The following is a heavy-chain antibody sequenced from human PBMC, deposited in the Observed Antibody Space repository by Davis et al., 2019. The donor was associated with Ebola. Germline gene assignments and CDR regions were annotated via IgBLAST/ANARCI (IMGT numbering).Heavy chain of an antibody. J-gene: IGHJ6*02. Sequence: SVKVSCKASGGTFSSYAISWVRQAPGQGLEWMGRIIPILGIANYAQKFQGRVTITADKSTSTAYMELSSLRSEDTAVYYCARDQGCSSTSCYDYYYYYGMDVWGQGTTVTVSS. CDR3: ARDQGCSSTSCYDYYYYYGMDV. CDR1: GGTFSSYA. D-gene: IGHD2-2*01. V-gene: IGHV1-69*04. CDR2: IIPILGIA.